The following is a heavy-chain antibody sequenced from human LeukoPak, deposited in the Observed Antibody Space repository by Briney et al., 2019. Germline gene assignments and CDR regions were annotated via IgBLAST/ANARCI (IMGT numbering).Heavy chain of an antibody. J-gene: IGHJ4*02. CDR3: AKGHYYDSSGYYYFGYYFDY. V-gene: IGHV3-23*01. CDR2: ISGSGGST. D-gene: IGHD3-22*01. Sequence: GGSLRLSCAASGFTFSNYALHWVRQAPGKGLEWVSAISGSGGSTYYADSVKGRFTISRDNSKNTLYLQMNSLRAEDTAVYYCAKGHYYDSSGYYYFGYYFDYWGQGTLVTVSS. CDR1: GFTFSNYA.